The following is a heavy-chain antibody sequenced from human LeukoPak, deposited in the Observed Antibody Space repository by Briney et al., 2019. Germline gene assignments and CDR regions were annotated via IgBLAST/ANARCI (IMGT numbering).Heavy chain of an antibody. D-gene: IGHD1-1*01. V-gene: IGHV3-7*01. Sequence: PGGSLRLSCAASGFTLSCYWMSWVRQAPGKGLEWVANIQEDGSNKYYVGSVQGRFTISRDNAKNSVYLQMNSLRAEDTAVYYCAREARGTRAAFDIWGQGTVVTVS. CDR3: AREARGTRAAFDI. J-gene: IGHJ3*02. CDR1: GFTLSCYW. CDR2: IQEDGSNK.